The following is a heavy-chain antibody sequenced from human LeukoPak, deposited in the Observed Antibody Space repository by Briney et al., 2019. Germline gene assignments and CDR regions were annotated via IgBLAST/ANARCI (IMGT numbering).Heavy chain of an antibody. Sequence: GGSLRLSCAASGFTFSSYAMSWVRQAPGKGLEWVSAISGSGGSTYYADSVKGRFTISRDNSKNTLYLQMNSLRAEDTAVYYCAKDLLSPIALRLFDYWGRGTLVTVSS. CDR3: AKDLLSPIALRLFDY. D-gene: IGHD5-12*01. V-gene: IGHV3-23*01. CDR1: GFTFSSYA. J-gene: IGHJ4*02. CDR2: ISGSGGST.